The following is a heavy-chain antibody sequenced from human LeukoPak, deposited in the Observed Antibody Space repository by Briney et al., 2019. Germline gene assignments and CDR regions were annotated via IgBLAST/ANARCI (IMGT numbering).Heavy chain of an antibody. V-gene: IGHV3-48*02. Sequence: GGSLRLSCAASGFTFGSYSMNWARQAPGEGLEWGSYISSSSRTIYYADSVKGRFTISRDNAKNPLYLQMNSLRDEDTAVYYCARALPPGRSGWYLAYWGHRTLVTVSS. J-gene: IGHJ4*01. CDR3: ARALPPGRSGWYLAY. D-gene: IGHD6-19*01. CDR2: ISSSSRTI. CDR1: GFTFGSYS.